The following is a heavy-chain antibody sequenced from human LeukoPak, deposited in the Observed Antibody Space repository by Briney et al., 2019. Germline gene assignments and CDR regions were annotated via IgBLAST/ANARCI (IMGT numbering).Heavy chain of an antibody. CDR3: ARTSYCGGDRRSSYYYYGMDV. J-gene: IGHJ6*02. D-gene: IGHD2-21*02. V-gene: IGHV4-31*03. Sequence: SETLSLTCTVSGGSISSGGYYWSWIRQHPGKGLEWIGYIYYSGSTYYNPSLKSRVTMSVDTSKNQFSLKLSSVTAADTAVYYCARTSYCGGDRRSSYYYYGMDVWGQGTTVTVSS. CDR2: IYYSGST. CDR1: GGSISSGGYY.